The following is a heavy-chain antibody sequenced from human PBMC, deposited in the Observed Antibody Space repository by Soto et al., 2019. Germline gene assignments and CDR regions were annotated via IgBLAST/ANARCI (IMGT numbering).Heavy chain of an antibody. CDR1: GGSFSGYY. CDR3: ARGRHLHVVRGVIILRALFDY. CDR2: INHSGST. Sequence: QVQLQQWGAGLLKPSETLSLTCAVYGGSFSGYYWSWIRQPPGKGLEWIGEINHSGSTNYNPSLKSRVTISVDTSKNQFSLKLSSVTAADTAVYYCARGRHLHVVRGVIILRALFDYWGQGTLVTVSS. D-gene: IGHD3-10*01. V-gene: IGHV4-34*01. J-gene: IGHJ4*02.